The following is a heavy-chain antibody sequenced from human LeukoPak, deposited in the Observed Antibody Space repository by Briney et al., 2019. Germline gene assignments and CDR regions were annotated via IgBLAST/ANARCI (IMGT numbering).Heavy chain of an antibody. D-gene: IGHD2-2*02. CDR1: GGSISSYY. J-gene: IGHJ5*02. V-gene: IGHV4-4*07. CDR2: IYTSGST. Sequence: PSETLSLTCTVSGGSISSYYWSWIRQPAGKGLEWIGRIYTSGSTNYNPSLKSRVTMSEDTSKNQFSLKLSSVTAADTAVYYCARFDVVVPAAIGWFDPWGQGTLVTVSS. CDR3: ARFDVVVPAAIGWFDP.